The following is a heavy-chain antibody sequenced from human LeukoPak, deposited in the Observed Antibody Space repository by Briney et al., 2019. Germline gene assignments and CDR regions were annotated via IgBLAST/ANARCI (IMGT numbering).Heavy chain of an antibody. CDR1: GGSISSGGYS. CDR2: IYHSGST. Sequence: PSETLSLTCTVSGGSISSGGYSWSWIRQPPGKGLEWIGYIYHSGSTYYNPSLKSRVTISVDTSKNQFSLKLSSVTAADTAVYYCARDPDPFSRLSVFDIWGQGTMVTVSS. D-gene: IGHD3-16*02. CDR3: ARDPDPFSRLSVFDI. V-gene: IGHV4-30-2*05. J-gene: IGHJ3*02.